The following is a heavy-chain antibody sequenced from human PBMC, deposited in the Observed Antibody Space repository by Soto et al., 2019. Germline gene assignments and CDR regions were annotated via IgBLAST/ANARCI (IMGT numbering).Heavy chain of an antibody. CDR1: GFTFSSYA. Sequence: EVQLLESGGGLVQPGGSLRLSCAASGFTFSSYAMSWVRQAPGKGLEWVSAISGSGGSTYYADSVKGRFTIARDNSKNTLYLQMNSLRAEDTAVYYCAKEAYYDILTGYYYWYFDLWARGTLVTVSS. CDR3: AKEAYYDILTGYYYWYFDL. D-gene: IGHD3-9*01. J-gene: IGHJ2*01. CDR2: ISGSGGST. V-gene: IGHV3-23*01.